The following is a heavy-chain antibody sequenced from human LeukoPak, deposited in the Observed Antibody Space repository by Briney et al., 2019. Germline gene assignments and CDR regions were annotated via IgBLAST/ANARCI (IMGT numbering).Heavy chain of an antibody. D-gene: IGHD6-25*01. V-gene: IGHV3-74*01. CDR3: ARGSPAAV. CDR2: ISSDGSTT. Sequence: GRCLRLSCAASGFTLSSYWMHWVRHAPGKGLVWVSRISSDGSTTNYADSVKGRFTISRDNAENTLYLQMNSLRAEDTAVYYCARGSPAAVWGQGALV. CDR1: GFTLSSYW. J-gene: IGHJ4*02.